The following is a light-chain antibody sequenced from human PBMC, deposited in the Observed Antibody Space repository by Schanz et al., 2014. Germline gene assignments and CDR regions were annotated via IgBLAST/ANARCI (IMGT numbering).Light chain of an antibody. CDR2: DVS. V-gene: IGLV2-14*03. CDR3: SSYTSSSTVV. Sequence: QSALTQPPSASGSPGQSVTISCTGTSSDIGRYNYVSWYQHHPGKAPKLLISDVSNRPSGVSNRFSGSKSGNTASLTISGLQDEDEADYYCSSYTSSSTVVFGGGTKLTVL. CDR1: SSDIGRYNY. J-gene: IGLJ2*01.